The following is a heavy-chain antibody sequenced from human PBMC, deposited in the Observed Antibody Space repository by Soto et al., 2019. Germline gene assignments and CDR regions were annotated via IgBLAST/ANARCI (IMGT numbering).Heavy chain of an antibody. Sequence: PGESLKISCKGSGYSFTSYWIGWVRQMPGKGLEWMGIIYPGDSDTRYSPSFQGQVTISADKSISTAYLQWSGLKASDTAMYYCARICSGGSCSRYYGMDVWGQGTTVTVSS. CDR2: IYPGDSDT. D-gene: IGHD2-15*01. J-gene: IGHJ6*02. CDR3: ARICSGGSCSRYYGMDV. CDR1: GYSFTSYW. V-gene: IGHV5-51*01.